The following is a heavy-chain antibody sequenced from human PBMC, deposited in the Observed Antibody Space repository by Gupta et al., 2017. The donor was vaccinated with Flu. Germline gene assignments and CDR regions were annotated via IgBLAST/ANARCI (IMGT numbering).Heavy chain of an antibody. CDR3: ARANSYGYLDYDY. J-gene: IGHJ4*02. V-gene: IGHV3-21*01. CDR2: ISSSSSYI. D-gene: IGHD5-18*01. Sequence: EVQLVESGGGLVKPGGSLRLSCAASGFTFSSYSMNWVRQAPGKGLEWVSSISSSSSYIYYADSVKGRFTISRDNAKNSLYLQMNSLRAEDTAVYYCARANSYGYLDYDYWGQGTLVTVSS. CDR1: GFTFSSYS.